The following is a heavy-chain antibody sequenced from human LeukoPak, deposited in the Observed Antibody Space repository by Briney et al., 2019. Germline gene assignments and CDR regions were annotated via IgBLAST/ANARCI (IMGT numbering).Heavy chain of an antibody. CDR1: GFTFSSYG. CDR3: ARHRDYDGSNYYTMWFDP. D-gene: IGHD3-3*01. J-gene: IGHJ5*02. V-gene: IGHV3-66*04. CDR2: LYSDGTT. Sequence: GGSLRLSCAASGFTFSSYGMSWVRQAPGKGLEWVSFLYSDGTTSYGDSVKGRFTISRDNTKNTVYLQLNSLRAEDTAVYYCARHRDYDGSNYYTMWFDPWGQGTLVTVSS.